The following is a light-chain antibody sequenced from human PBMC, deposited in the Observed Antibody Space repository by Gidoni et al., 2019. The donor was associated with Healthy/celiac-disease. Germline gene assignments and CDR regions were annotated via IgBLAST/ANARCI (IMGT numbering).Light chain of an antibody. Sequence: DIVMTQSPDSLAESLGERATINCKSSQSVLSSSNNKNYLAWYQQKPGQPPKLLIYWASTRESGVPDRFSGSGSGTDFTLTISSLQAEDVAVYYCQQYYSTPPTFGGGTKVEIK. CDR2: WAS. CDR1: QSVLSSSNNKNY. CDR3: QQYYSTPPT. J-gene: IGKJ4*01. V-gene: IGKV4-1*01.